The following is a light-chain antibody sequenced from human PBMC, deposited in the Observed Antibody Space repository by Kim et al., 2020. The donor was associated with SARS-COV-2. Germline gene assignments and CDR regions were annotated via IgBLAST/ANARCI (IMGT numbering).Light chain of an antibody. CDR3: QQRSNWPP. Sequence: SLSPGERATLSYRASQSVSNYFAWYQQRPGQAPRLLIYDASNRATGIPAKFSGRGSGTDFTLSISSLEPEDSAVYYCQQRSNWPPFGGGTKVDIK. V-gene: IGKV3-11*01. J-gene: IGKJ4*01. CDR1: QSVSNY. CDR2: DAS.